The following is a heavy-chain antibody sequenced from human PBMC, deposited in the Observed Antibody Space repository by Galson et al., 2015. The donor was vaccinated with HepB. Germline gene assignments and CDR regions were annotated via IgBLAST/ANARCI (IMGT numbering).Heavy chain of an antibody. V-gene: IGHV3-33*08. Sequence: SLRLSCAASGFTFSSYGMHWVRQAPGKGLEWVAVIWYDGSNKYYADSVKGRFTISRDNSKNTLYLQMNSLRAEDTAVYYCARGGGPAAGTSLDYWGQGTLVTVSS. CDR1: GFTFSSYG. CDR2: IWYDGSNK. D-gene: IGHD6-13*01. J-gene: IGHJ4*02. CDR3: ARGGGPAAGTSLDY.